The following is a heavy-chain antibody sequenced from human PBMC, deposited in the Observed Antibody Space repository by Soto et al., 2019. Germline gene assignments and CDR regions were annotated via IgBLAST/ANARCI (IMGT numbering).Heavy chain of an antibody. D-gene: IGHD4-17*01. V-gene: IGHV3-7*01. CDR1: GFTFSSYW. CDR2: IKQDGSEK. J-gene: IGHJ3*02. Sequence: GGSLRLSCAASGFTFSSYWMSWVRQAPGKGLEWVANIKQDGSEKYYVDSVKGRFTISRDNAKNSLYLQMNSLRAEDTAVYYCASTAMTTVTTASAFDIWGQGTMVTVSS. CDR3: ASTAMTTVTTASAFDI.